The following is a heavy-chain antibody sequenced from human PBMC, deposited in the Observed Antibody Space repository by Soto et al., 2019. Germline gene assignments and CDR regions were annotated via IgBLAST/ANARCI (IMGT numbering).Heavy chain of an antibody. Sequence: EASLRLSCAASGVTVSNNYTRWLSQAPGNGLEWVSLIYSGGDTHYADSVKGRFTISSDISENTVYLQMNSMRAEDTAVYYCARDPRGIEAGGAGAWREGALVTVS. CDR1: GVTVSNNY. V-gene: IGHV3-53*01. CDR3: ARDPRGIEAGGAGA. D-gene: IGHD6-13*01. J-gene: IGHJ5*02. CDR2: IYSGGDT.